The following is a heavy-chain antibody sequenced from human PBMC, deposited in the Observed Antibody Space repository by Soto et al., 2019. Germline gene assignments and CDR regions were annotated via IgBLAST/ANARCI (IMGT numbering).Heavy chain of an antibody. J-gene: IGHJ4*02. Sequence: GGSLRLSCVASGFTFTTDWASWVRQAPGKELEWVANIKRDGTVSNYADSVKGRFTISRDNARNSLYLQLNSLRPEDTAVYYCASEGSGWQFDYWGQGALVTVSS. CDR3: ASEGSGWQFDY. CDR2: IKRDGTVS. D-gene: IGHD6-25*01. V-gene: IGHV3-7*01. CDR1: GFTFTTDW.